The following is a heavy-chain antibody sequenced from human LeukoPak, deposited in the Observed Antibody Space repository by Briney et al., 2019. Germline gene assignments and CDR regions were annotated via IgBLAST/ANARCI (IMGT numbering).Heavy chain of an antibody. CDR1: GGTFSSYA. V-gene: IGHV1-69*13. CDR2: IIPIFGTA. Sequence: GASVKVSCKASGGTFSSYAISWVRQAPGQGLEWMGGIIPIFGTANYAQKFQGRVTITADESTSTAYMELSGLRSEDTAVYYCARDYDILTGYNYDAFDIWGQGAMVTVSS. CDR3: ARDYDILTGYNYDAFDI. J-gene: IGHJ3*02. D-gene: IGHD3-9*01.